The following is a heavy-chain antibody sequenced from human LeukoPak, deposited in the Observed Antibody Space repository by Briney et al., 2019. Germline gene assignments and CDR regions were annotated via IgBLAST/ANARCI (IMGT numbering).Heavy chain of an antibody. CDR2: LYSGGST. D-gene: IGHD1-26*01. CDR1: GFTVSTNY. CDR3: ARDRVPSSTWWEDYYDGMDV. Sequence: GGSLRLSCAASGFTVSTNYMSWVRQAPGKGLEWVSVLYSGGSTYYAVSVKGRFTISRDNSKNTLYLQMNSLRAEDTAVYYCARDRVPSSTWWEDYYDGMDVWGQGTTVTVSS. J-gene: IGHJ6*02. V-gene: IGHV3-53*01.